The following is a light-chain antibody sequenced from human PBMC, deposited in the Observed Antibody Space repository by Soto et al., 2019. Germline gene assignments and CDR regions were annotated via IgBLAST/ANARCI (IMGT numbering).Light chain of an antibody. CDR2: EVT. V-gene: IGLV2-8*01. Sequence: QSALTQPPSASGSPRQSVTISCTGTSSDVGGYNYVSWYQQHPGKAPKLMIYEVTKRPSGVPDRFSGSKSDNTASLTVSGLQAEDEADYYCSSYAGSNNVVFGGGTKLTVL. J-gene: IGLJ2*01. CDR3: SSYAGSNNVV. CDR1: SSDVGGYNY.